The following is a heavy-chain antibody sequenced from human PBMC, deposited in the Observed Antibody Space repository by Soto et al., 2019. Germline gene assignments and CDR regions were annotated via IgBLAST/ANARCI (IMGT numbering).Heavy chain of an antibody. V-gene: IGHV3-48*01. CDR3: ARDMRNDFWGGLP. CDR2: ISSSGSTI. D-gene: IGHD3-3*01. Sequence: GSLRLSCAASGFTFNSYSMNWVRQAPGKGLEWISYISSSGSTIYYADSVKGRFTISRDNAKSSLYLQMNSLRAEDTAVYYCARDMRNDFWGGLPWGQGTLVTVSS. J-gene: IGHJ4*02. CDR1: GFTFNSYS.